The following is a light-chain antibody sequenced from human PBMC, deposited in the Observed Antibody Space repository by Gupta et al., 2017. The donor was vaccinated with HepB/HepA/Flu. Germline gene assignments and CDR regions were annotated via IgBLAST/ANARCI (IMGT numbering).Light chain of an antibody. Sequence: DIVLTQSPGTLSLSPGERATLSCRASQTISHSSLAWYQHKPGQAPRLLIYGASSRTTGIPDRFSGSGSGTDFTLTISRLEPEDFAVNYCQQFASSPYTFGQGTRLEI. CDR1: QTISHSS. V-gene: IGKV3-20*01. J-gene: IGKJ2*01. CDR2: GAS. CDR3: QQFASSPYT.